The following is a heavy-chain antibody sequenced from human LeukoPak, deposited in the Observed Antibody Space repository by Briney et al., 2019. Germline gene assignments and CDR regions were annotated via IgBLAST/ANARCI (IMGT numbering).Heavy chain of an antibody. CDR1: GFTFSSYA. Sequence: GGSLRLSCAASGFTFSSYAMQWVRQAPGKGLEWVAVISYDGSNKYYADSVKGRFTISRDNSKNTLYLQMNSLRAEDTAVYYCARDCSGGSCYFDYWGQGTLVTVSS. D-gene: IGHD2-15*01. CDR2: ISYDGSNK. J-gene: IGHJ4*02. CDR3: ARDCSGGSCYFDY. V-gene: IGHV3-30-3*01.